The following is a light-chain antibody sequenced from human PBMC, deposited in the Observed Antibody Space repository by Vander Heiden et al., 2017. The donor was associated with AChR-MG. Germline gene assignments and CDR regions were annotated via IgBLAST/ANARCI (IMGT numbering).Light chain of an antibody. V-gene: IGLV7-43*01. CDR2: GAS. CDR3: LLYYDAAGV. CDR1: TGAVTSGHD. Sequence: TVVTQEPSLTVSPGGTVTPTCASSTGAVTSGHDPNWFQQKPGQSPKALIYGASNRHSWTPARFSGSLVGGKAALTLSSVQPEDEAAYYCLLYYDAAGVFGGGTMLTVL. J-gene: IGLJ3*02.